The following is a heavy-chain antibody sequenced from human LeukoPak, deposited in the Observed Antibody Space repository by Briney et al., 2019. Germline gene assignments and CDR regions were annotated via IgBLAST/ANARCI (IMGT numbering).Heavy chain of an antibody. CDR3: AKDRNRRVRGMDV. D-gene: IGHD3-10*01. V-gene: IGHV3-30*18. J-gene: IGHJ6*02. CDR1: GFTFSSYA. CDR2: ISYDGSNK. Sequence: PGGSLRLSCAASGFTFSSYAMSWVRQAPGKGLEWVAVISYDGSNKYYADSVKGRFTISRDNSKNTLYLQMNSLRAEDTAVYYCAKDRNRRVRGMDVWGQGTTVTVSS.